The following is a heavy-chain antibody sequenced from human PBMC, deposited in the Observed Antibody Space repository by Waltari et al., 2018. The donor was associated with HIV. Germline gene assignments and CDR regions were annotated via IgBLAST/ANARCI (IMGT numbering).Heavy chain of an antibody. Sequence: QVQLVQSGAELKKPGDSVKGSCKDSGYTFTSYGITWVRQAPGHGLEWRGWISAYNGDTNYSQQHQDRVTLTTDTATSTAYMELRTLRSDHTAVYYCARGVGGGSYYPDFYFDYWGLGTLVTVSS. J-gene: IGHJ4*02. V-gene: IGHV1-18*01. CDR1: GYTFTSYG. CDR3: ARGVGGGSYYPDFYFDY. D-gene: IGHD1-26*01. CDR2: ISAYNGDT.